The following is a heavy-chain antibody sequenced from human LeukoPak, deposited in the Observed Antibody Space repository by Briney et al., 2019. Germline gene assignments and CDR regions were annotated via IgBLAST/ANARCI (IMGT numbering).Heavy chain of an antibody. J-gene: IGHJ1*01. CDR2: ISSSGSTI. CDR1: GFTFSDYY. CDR3: ARAPYYDFWSGYFFQH. D-gene: IGHD3-3*01. Sequence: GGSLRLSCAASGFTFSDYYMSWIRQAPGKGLEWVSYISSSGSTICYADSVKGRFTISRDNAKNSLYLQMNSLRAEDTAVYYCARAPYYDFWSGYFFQHWGQGTLVTVSS. V-gene: IGHV3-11*04.